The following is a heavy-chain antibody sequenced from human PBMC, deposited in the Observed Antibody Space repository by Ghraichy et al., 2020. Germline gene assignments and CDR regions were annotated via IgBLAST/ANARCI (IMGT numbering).Heavy chain of an antibody. J-gene: IGHJ4*02. CDR2: ISGSGGST. D-gene: IGHD1-1*01. CDR1: GFTFSSYA. CDR3: AKARYNWKFDY. Sequence: LSLTCAASGFTFSSYAMSWVRQAPGKGLEWVSAISGSGGSTYYADSVKGRFTISRDNSKNTLYLQMNSLRAEDTAVYYCAKARYNWKFDYWGQGTLVTVSS. V-gene: IGHV3-23*01.